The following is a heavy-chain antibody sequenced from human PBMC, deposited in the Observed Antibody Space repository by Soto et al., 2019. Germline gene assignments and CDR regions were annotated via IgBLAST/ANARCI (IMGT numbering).Heavy chain of an antibody. J-gene: IGHJ4*02. D-gene: IGHD3-3*01. Sequence: ASVKVSCKASGYTFTSYGISWVRQAPGQGLEWMGWISAYNGNTNYAQKLQGRVTMTTDTSTSTAYMELRSLRSDDTAVYYCARVPRFLEWSATTLDYWGQGTLVTVSS. V-gene: IGHV1-18*01. CDR2: ISAYNGNT. CDR3: ARVPRFLEWSATTLDY. CDR1: GYTFTSYG.